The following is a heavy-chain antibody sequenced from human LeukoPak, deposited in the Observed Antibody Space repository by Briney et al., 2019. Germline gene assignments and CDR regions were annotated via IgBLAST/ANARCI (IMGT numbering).Heavy chain of an antibody. CDR3: ARTWDRAFDI. Sequence: SETLSLTCVVSGGSSGDGDYAWSWVRQPPGKGLEWIGEINHSGSTNYNPSLKSRVTISVDTSKNQFSLKLSSVTAADTAVYYCARTWDRAFDIWGQGTMVTVSS. J-gene: IGHJ3*02. CDR2: INHSGST. D-gene: IGHD1-26*01. CDR1: GGSSGDGDYA. V-gene: IGHV4-34*01.